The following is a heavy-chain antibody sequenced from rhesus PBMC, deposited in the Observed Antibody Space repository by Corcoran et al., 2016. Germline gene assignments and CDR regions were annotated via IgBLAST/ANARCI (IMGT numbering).Heavy chain of an antibody. CDR3: ASYCTGSGCYSWDFDY. D-gene: IGHD2-21*01. J-gene: IGHJ4*01. V-gene: IGHV4-99*01. CDR2: INGSIGST. CDR1: GYSISSGYY. Sequence: QVQLQESGPGLVKPSETLSLTCAVSGYSISSGYYWGWIRQPPGKGLEYIGYINGSIGSTYYNPSLKSRVTISNDTSKNQFSLKLSSVTAADTAVYYCASYCTGSGCYSWDFDYWGQGVLVSVSS.